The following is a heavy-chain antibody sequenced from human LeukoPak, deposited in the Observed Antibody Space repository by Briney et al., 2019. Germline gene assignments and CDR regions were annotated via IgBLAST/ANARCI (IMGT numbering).Heavy chain of an antibody. V-gene: IGHV1-69*06. CDR3: ARDNAPVAGTAGDWFDP. CDR1: GGTFSSYA. D-gene: IGHD6-19*01. CDR2: IIPISGTA. Sequence: ASVKVSCNASGGTFSSYAISWVRQAPGQGLEWMGGIIPISGTANYAQKFQGRVTITADKSTSTAYMELSSLRSEDTAVYYCARDNAPVAGTAGDWFDPWGQGTLVTVSS. J-gene: IGHJ5*02.